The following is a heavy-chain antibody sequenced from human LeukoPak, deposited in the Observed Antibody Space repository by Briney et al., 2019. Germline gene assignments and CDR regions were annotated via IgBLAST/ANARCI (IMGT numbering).Heavy chain of an antibody. CDR3: ARGDIVVVVAAGRIMLWLHL. CDR1: GGSLRGYY. Sequence: SETLSLTCPDYGGSLRGYYWRWIRQPPAKGLEWIGEINHSGSTNYIRSLKCRVTISVDTSKHQLSLQLSSVTVADTDVYYCARGDIVVVVAAGRIMLWLHLWGQGTRVSVS. D-gene: IGHD2-15*01. J-gene: IGHJ5*02. V-gene: IGHV4-34*01. CDR2: INHSGST.